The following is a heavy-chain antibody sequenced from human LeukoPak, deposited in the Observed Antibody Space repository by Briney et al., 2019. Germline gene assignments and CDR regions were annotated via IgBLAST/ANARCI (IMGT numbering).Heavy chain of an antibody. D-gene: IGHD3-22*01. CDR1: GVTFSAYG. J-gene: IGHJ4*02. V-gene: IGHV3-33*01. CDR2: IWYDGSNK. Sequence: GGSLRLSCAASGVTFSAYGMHWVRQAPGKGLEWVAVIWYDGSNKHYADSVKGRFTISRDNSKNTLYLQMNSLRAEDTAVYYCAREGFGHDSSGYFLDYWGQGTLVTVSS. CDR3: AREGFGHDSSGYFLDY.